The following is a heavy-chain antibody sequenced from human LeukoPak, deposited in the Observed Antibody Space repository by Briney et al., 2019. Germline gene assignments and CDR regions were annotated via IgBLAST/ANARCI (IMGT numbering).Heavy chain of an antibody. Sequence: ASVKVSCKASGYTFTSYDINWVRQATGQGLEWMGWMNPNSGNTGYAQKFQGRVTMTRNTSISTAYMELSSLRSEDTAVYYCAGGSWSSGSDGDYWGQGTLVTVSS. J-gene: IGHJ4*02. D-gene: IGHD1-26*01. CDR1: GYTFTSYD. V-gene: IGHV1-8*01. CDR3: AGGSWSSGSDGDY. CDR2: MNPNSGNT.